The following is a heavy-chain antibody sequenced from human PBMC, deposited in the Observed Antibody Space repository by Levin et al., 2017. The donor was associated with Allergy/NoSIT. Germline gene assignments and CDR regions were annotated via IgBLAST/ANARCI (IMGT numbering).Heavy chain of an antibody. Sequence: SETLSLTCAVYGGSFSGYYWSWIRQPPGKGLEWIGEINHSGSTNYNPSLKSRVTISVDTSKNQFSLKLSSVTAADTAVYYCARGGPHPKLLWPLRRDNWFDPWGQGTLVTVSS. D-gene: IGHD3-10*01. J-gene: IGHJ5*02. CDR2: INHSGST. CDR1: GGSFSGYY. V-gene: IGHV4-34*01. CDR3: ARGGPHPKLLWPLRRDNWFDP.